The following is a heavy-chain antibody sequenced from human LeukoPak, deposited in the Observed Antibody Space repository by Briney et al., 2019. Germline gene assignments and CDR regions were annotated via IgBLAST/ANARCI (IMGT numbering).Heavy chain of an antibody. V-gene: IGHV3-30-3*01. CDR3: ARETDSKVVTFPLGY. Sequence: GRSLRLSCAASGFTFSSYAMHWVRQAPGKGLEWVAVISYDGSNKYYADSVKGRFTISRDNSKNTLYLQMNSLRAEDTAVYYCARETDSKVVTFPLGYWGQGTLVTVSS. CDR1: GFTFSSYA. J-gene: IGHJ4*02. D-gene: IGHD4-23*01. CDR2: ISYDGSNK.